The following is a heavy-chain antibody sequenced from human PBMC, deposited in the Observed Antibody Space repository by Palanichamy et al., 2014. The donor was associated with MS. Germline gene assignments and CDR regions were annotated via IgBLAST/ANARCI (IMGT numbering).Heavy chain of an antibody. V-gene: IGHV3-30*18. Sequence: QVQLVESGGGVVQPRRSLRPSCAASGFTFSSYGMHWVRQAPGKGLEWVAVISYDGSNKYYADSVKGRFTISRDNSKNTLYLQMNSLRAENTAVYYCAKDRGYCSGGSCSRFDYWGQGTLVTVPS. CDR2: ISYDGSNK. J-gene: IGHJ4*02. CDR1: GFTFSSYG. CDR3: AKDRGYCSGGSCSRFDY. D-gene: IGHD2-15*01.